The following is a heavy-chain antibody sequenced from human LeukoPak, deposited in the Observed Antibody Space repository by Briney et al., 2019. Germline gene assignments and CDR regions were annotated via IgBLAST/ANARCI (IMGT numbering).Heavy chain of an antibody. CDR2: TRTDGCA. CDR3: RGWLSSYNMDV. Sequence: GGSLRLSCAASGFTVSNNEMSWVRQAPGKGLEWVSVTRTDGCADYADSVKGRFTVSRDNSKNTLYLQMSSLRVEDTAVYYCRGWLSSYNMDVWGRGTTVTVSS. CDR1: GFTVSNNE. V-gene: IGHV3-53*01. J-gene: IGHJ6*03. D-gene: IGHD3-16*02.